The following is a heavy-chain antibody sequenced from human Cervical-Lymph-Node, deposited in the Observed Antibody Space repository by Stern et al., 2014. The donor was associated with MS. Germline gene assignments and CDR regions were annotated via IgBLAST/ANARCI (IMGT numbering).Heavy chain of an antibody. CDR2: ISSSGSSI. D-gene: IGHD2-21*01. CDR3: ARDSLYCGISNCPTTSYYSGMDV. CDR1: GFTFSDYY. J-gene: IGHJ6*02. V-gene: IGHV3-11*01. Sequence: QVQLVQSGGGLVKPGESLRLSCVASGFTFSDYYMSWLRQAPGKGLEWISYISSSGSSISYADSVKGRLTVSRDNAKNSLYLQMNGLRAEDTAVYYCARDSLYCGISNCPTTSYYSGMDVWGQGTTVTVSS.